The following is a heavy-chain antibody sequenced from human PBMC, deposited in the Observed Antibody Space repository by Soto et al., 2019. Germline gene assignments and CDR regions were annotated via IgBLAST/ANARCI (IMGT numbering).Heavy chain of an antibody. CDR2: ISYDGSNK. CDR3: AKALCRPFVGVTAIDY. V-gene: IGHV3-30*18. Sequence: QVQLVESGGGVVQPGRSLRLSCAASGFTFSSYGMHWVRQAPGKGLEWVAVISYDGSNKYYADSVKGRFTISRDNSKNTLYLQMNSLRAEDTAVYYWAKALCRPFVGVTAIDYWGQGTLVTVSS. D-gene: IGHD2-21*02. J-gene: IGHJ4*02. CDR1: GFTFSSYG.